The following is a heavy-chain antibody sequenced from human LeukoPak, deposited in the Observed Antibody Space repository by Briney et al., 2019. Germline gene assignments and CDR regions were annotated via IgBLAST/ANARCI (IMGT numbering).Heavy chain of an antibody. J-gene: IGHJ4*02. CDR3: AKAVRYCSGGSCPPSFDY. CDR2: ISWNSGSI. V-gene: IGHV3-9*01. Sequence: GGSLRLSCAASGFTFDDYAMHWVRHAPGKGLEWVSGISWNSGSIGYADSVKGRFTISRDNAKNSLYLQMNSLRAEDTALYYCAKAVRYCSGGSCPPSFDYWGQGTLVTVSS. D-gene: IGHD2-15*01. CDR1: GFTFDDYA.